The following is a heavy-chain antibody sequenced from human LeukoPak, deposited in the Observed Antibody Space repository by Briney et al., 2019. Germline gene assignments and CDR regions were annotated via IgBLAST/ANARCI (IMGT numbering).Heavy chain of an antibody. D-gene: IGHD6-13*01. Sequence: GASVEVSCKASGYAFTGYYMHWVRQAPGQGLEWMGWINPNSGGTNYAQKFQGWVTMTRDTSISTAYMELSRLRSDDTAVYYCAREHSSSWDQFDYWGQGTLVTVSS. CDR1: GYAFTGYY. CDR2: INPNSGGT. J-gene: IGHJ4*02. CDR3: AREHSSSWDQFDY. V-gene: IGHV1-2*04.